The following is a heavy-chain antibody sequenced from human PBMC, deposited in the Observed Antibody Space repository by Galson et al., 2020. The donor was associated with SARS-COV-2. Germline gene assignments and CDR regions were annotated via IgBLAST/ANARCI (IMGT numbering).Heavy chain of an antibody. Sequence: SETLSLTCAVNGGSFNDYYWTWIRQPPGKGLEWIGEIYHRGSTTYSPSLKSRVSMSVDTSKNQFSLKLNSVTAADTAVYYCARQRAASTVTTYFDFWGQGILVIVSS. CDR3: ARQRAASTVTTYFDF. J-gene: IGHJ4*02. D-gene: IGHD4-4*01. V-gene: IGHV4-34*01. CDR2: IYHRGST. CDR1: GGSFNDYY.